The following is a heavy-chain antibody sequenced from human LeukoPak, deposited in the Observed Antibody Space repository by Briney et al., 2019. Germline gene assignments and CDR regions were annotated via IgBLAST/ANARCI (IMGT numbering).Heavy chain of an antibody. CDR2: IHSSSGSI. Sequence: GGSLRLSCAASGFNFTNYNTNWVRQAPGKGLEWVSSIHSSSGSIYYADSLKGRFTISRDNAKNSLYLQMNSLRAEDTAVYYCARDLAKGRYFDYWGQGTLVTVSS. V-gene: IGHV3-21*01. CDR1: GFNFTNYN. CDR3: ARDLAKGRYFDY. D-gene: IGHD1-26*01. J-gene: IGHJ4*02.